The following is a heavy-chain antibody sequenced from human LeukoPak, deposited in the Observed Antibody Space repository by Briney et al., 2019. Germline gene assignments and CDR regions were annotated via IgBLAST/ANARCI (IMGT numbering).Heavy chain of an antibody. Sequence: PSETLSLTCTVSGGSISSGDHYWSWIRQPPGKGLEWIGYIYYSGSTYYNPSLKSRVTISLDTSKNQFSLKLSSVTAADTAVYYCTRENMNYDDSNAYYFSSPTHYWGQGTLVTVSS. J-gene: IGHJ4*02. CDR1: GGSISSGDHY. CDR3: TRENMNYDDSNAYYFSSPTHY. CDR2: IYYSGST. V-gene: IGHV4-30-4*01. D-gene: IGHD3-22*01.